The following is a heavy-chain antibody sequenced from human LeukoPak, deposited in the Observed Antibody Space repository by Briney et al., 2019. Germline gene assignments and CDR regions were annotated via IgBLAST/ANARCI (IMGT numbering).Heavy chain of an antibody. CDR1: GFTFISYR. Sequence: GWSLTLSCPASGFTFISYRMNWVHQPPAKGLEGVSSISNSSSYIYDADSVKGRFTISRDNAKNSLYLQTNSLRAEDTAVYYCARTAYGSGSYHYDYWGQGTLVTVSS. D-gene: IGHD3-10*01. CDR2: ISNSSSYI. J-gene: IGHJ4*02. V-gene: IGHV3-21*01. CDR3: ARTAYGSGSYHYDY.